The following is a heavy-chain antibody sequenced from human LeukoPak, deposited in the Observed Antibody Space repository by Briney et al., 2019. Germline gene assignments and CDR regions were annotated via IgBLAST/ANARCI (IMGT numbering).Heavy chain of an antibody. CDR1: GXSISSYY. CDR3: ARARLDSSGRFDY. J-gene: IGHJ4*02. CDR2: IYYGGST. D-gene: IGHD3-22*01. V-gene: IGHV4-59*01. Sequence: PSETLSLTCTVSGXSISSYYWSWIRQPPGKGLEWIGYIYYGGSTDYNPSLKSRVTISKDTSKTQFSLRLSSVTAADTAVYYCARARLDSSGRFDYWGQGTLVTVSS.